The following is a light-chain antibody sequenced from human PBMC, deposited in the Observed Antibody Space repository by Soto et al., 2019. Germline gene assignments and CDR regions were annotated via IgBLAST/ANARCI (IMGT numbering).Light chain of an antibody. J-gene: IGLJ3*02. CDR1: SSNIGADYD. Sequence: QSALTQPPSVSGAPGQRITISCTGSSSNIGADYDVEWFQQLPGAAPKVVIYGNHKRPSGIPDRFSGSKSGTSASLAITGLQAEDEADYYCLAFDSSLTGWVFGGGTKLTVL. CDR3: LAFDSSLTGWV. V-gene: IGLV1-40*01. CDR2: GNH.